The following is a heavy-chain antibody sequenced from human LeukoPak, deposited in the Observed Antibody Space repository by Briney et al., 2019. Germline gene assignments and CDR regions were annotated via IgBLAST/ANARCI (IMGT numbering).Heavy chain of an antibody. CDR2: ISSSSSYT. CDR3: ARVGTWIRSPVDY. CDR1: GFTFSDYY. J-gene: IGHJ4*02. Sequence: GGSLRLSCAASGFTFSDYYMSWIRQAPGKGLEWVSYISSSSSYTNYADSVEGRFTISRDNAKNSLYLQMNSLRAEDTAVYYCARVGTWIRSPVDYWGQGTLVTVSS. V-gene: IGHV3-11*06. D-gene: IGHD5-18*01.